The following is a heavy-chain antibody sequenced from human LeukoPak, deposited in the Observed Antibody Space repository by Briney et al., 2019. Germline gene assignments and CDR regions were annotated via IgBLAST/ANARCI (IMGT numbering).Heavy chain of an antibody. D-gene: IGHD3-9*01. J-gene: IGHJ5*02. V-gene: IGHV4-34*01. CDR3: ARERYFDWANWFDP. Sequence: PSETLSLTCAVYGGSFSGYYWSWIRQPPGKGLEWIGEINHSGSTNYNPSLKSRVTISVDTSKNQFSLKLSSVTAADTAVCYCARERYFDWANWFDPWGQGTLVTVSS. CDR1: GGSFSGYY. CDR2: INHSGST.